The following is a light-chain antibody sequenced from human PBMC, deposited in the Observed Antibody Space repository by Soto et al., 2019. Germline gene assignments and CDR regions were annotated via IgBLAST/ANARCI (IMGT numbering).Light chain of an antibody. V-gene: IGLV1-47*01. CDR1: NSNIGRNY. Sequence: QSVLTQPPSASGTPGQRVTISCSGSNSNIGRNYVYWYQQLPGTAPKLLIYRDDQRPSGVPVRFSGSRSATSASLAISGLRSDDEADYYCSAWDDSLSGYVFGTGIKVTGL. CDR2: RDD. CDR3: SAWDDSLSGYV. J-gene: IGLJ1*01.